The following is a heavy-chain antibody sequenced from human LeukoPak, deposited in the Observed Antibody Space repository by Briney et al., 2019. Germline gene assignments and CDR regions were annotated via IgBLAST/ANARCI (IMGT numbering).Heavy chain of an antibody. CDR1: GFTFSSYG. CDR2: IWYDGSNK. V-gene: IGHV3-33*01. Sequence: RTGGSLRLSCAASGFTFSSYGMHWVRQAPGKGLEWVAVIWYDGSNKYYADSVKGRFTISRDNSKNTLYLQMNSLRAEDTAVYYCARDHFGFFAAEAGASDYWGQGTLVTVSS. CDR3: ARDHFGFFAAEAGASDY. D-gene: IGHD6-19*01. J-gene: IGHJ4*02.